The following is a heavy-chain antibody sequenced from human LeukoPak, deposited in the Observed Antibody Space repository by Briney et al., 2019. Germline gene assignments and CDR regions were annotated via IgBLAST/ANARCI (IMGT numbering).Heavy chain of an antibody. Sequence: GGSLRLSCAVSGFTFSSYTMNWVRQAPGKGLEWVAVISNDGSKSYYADSVKGRFTISRDNPKNTLYLQMNSLRTEDTAVYYCAQDRGGEQQLIQGFAYWGQGTLVTVSS. V-gene: IGHV3-30*04. CDR2: ISNDGSKS. CDR3: AQDRGGEQQLIQGFAY. D-gene: IGHD6-13*01. J-gene: IGHJ4*02. CDR1: GFTFSSYT.